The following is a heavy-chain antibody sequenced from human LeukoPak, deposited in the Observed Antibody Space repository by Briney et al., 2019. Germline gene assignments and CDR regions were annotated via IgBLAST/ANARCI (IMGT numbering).Heavy chain of an antibody. CDR1: GYTLTELS. CDR3: ARGGIYYMDV. V-gene: IGHV1-46*01. Sequence: ASVKVSCKVSGYTLTELSMHWVRQAPGQGLEWMGIINPSGGSTSYAQKFQGRVTMTRDMSTSTVYMELSSLRSEDTAVYYCARGGIYYMDVWGKGTTVTVSS. J-gene: IGHJ6*03. CDR2: INPSGGST.